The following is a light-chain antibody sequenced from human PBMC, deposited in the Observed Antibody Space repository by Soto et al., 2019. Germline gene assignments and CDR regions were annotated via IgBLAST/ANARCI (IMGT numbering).Light chain of an antibody. CDR1: QSHLHSNGYNY. CDR3: MQALQTPIT. CDR2: LGS. J-gene: IGKJ5*01. Sequence: DIVMTQSPLSLPVTPGEPASISCRSSQSHLHSNGYNYLDWYLQKPGQSPQLLIYLGSNRASGVPDRFSGSGSGTDFTLKISRVAAEDVGVYYCMQALQTPITFGQGTRLEIK. V-gene: IGKV2-28*01.